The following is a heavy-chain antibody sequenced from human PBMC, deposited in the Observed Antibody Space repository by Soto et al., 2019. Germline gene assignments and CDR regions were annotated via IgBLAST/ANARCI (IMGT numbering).Heavy chain of an antibody. CDR1: GGSVSSGSYY. Sequence: PETLSLTCTVSGGSVSSGSYYWSWIRQPPGKGLEWIGYIYYTGSTNYNPSLKSRVTISVDTSKNQFSLKLSSVTAADTAVYYGSREIRRRLSDKWGQGTLVTVSS. J-gene: IGHJ4*02. CDR3: SREIRRRLSDK. CDR2: IYYTGST. V-gene: IGHV4-61*01.